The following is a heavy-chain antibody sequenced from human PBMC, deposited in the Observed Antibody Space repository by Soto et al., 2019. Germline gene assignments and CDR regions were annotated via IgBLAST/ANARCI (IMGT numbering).Heavy chain of an antibody. Sequence: GESLKISCKASGYSFSSYWIAWVRQKPGKGLEWMGIIYPGDSDARYSPSFEGQVTISVDTSINTAYLQWSYLKASDSAMYFCARQSDYNILTGYWYYFDYWGHGSLVTVSS. CDR3: ARQSDYNILTGYWYYFDY. D-gene: IGHD3-9*01. J-gene: IGHJ4*01. CDR2: IYPGDSDA. CDR1: GYSFSSYW. V-gene: IGHV5-51*01.